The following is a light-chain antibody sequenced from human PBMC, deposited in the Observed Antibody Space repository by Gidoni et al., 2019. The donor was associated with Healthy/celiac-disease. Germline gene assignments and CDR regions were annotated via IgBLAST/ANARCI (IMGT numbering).Light chain of an antibody. CDR3: QQRSNWRET. J-gene: IGKJ1*01. V-gene: IGKV3-11*01. CDR1: QSVSSY. Sequence: EIVLTQSPATLSLSPGESATLSCSASQSVSSYLAWYQQKPGQAPRLLIYDASNRATGIPARVSGSGSGTDFTLTSSSLEPEDFAVYYCQQRSNWRETFGQGTKVEIK. CDR2: DAS.